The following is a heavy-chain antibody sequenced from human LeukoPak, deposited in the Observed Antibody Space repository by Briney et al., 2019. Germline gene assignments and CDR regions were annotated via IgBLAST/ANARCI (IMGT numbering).Heavy chain of an antibody. V-gene: IGHV1-69*13. D-gene: IGHD3-10*01. Sequence: SVKVSCKASGGTFSTYAISWVRQAPGQGLEWMGGIIPIFGTSNYAQKFQGRVTITADESTSTAYMELSSLRSEDTAVYYCARGPPYYYGSGSLRYYYYMGVWGKGTTVTISS. CDR3: ARGPPYYYGSGSLRYYYYMGV. CDR1: GGTFSTYA. J-gene: IGHJ6*03. CDR2: IIPIFGTS.